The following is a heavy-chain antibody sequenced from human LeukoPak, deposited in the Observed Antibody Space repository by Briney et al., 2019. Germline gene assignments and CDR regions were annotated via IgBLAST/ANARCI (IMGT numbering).Heavy chain of an antibody. CDR1: GYTFTSYY. J-gene: IGHJ4*02. CDR3: ARGSGAQGRRWDY. D-gene: IGHD1-26*01. CDR2: INPSGGST. V-gene: IGHV1-46*03. Sequence: RASVKVSCKASGYTFTSYYMHWVRQAPGQGLEWMGVINPSGGSTSYAQKFQGRVTMTRDTSASTVYMELGSLRSEDTAVYYCARGSGAQGRRWDYWGQGTLVPVSS.